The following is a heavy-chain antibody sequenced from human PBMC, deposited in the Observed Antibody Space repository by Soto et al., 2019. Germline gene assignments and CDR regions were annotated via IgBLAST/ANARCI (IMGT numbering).Heavy chain of an antibody. J-gene: IGHJ6*02. CDR3: ARGEEDFWSGRTNYYYYYGMDV. CDR1: GGSISSYY. D-gene: IGHD3-3*01. V-gene: IGHV4-59*01. CDR2: IYYSGST. Sequence: SETLSLTCTVSGGSISSYYWSWIRQPPGKGLEWIGYIYYSGSTNYNPSLKSRVTISVDTSKNQFSLKLSSVTAADTAVYYCARGEEDFWSGRTNYYYYYGMDVWGQGTTVTVSS.